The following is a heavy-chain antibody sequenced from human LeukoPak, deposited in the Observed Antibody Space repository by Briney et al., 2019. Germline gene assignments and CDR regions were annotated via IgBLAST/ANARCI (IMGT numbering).Heavy chain of an antibody. J-gene: IGHJ4*02. Sequence: SETLSLTCAVYGGSFSGYYWSWIRQPSGKGLEWIGEINHSGSTNYNPSLKSRVTISVDSSKNQFSLRLSSVTAADTAVYYCARRPLYSYGPNDYWGQGTLVTVSS. D-gene: IGHD5-18*01. CDR1: GGSFSGYY. CDR3: ARRPLYSYGPNDY. CDR2: INHSGST. V-gene: IGHV4-34*01.